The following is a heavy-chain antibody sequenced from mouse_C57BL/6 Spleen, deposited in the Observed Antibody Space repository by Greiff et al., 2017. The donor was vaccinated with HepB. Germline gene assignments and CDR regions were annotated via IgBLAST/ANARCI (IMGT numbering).Heavy chain of an antibody. CDR1: GYSITSGYY. CDR2: ISYDGSN. D-gene: IGHD1-1*01. J-gene: IGHJ1*03. V-gene: IGHV3-6*01. Sequence: EVQLQESGPGLVKPSQSLSLTCSVTGYSITSGYYWNWIRQFPGNKLEWMGYISYDGSNNYNPSLKNRISITRDTSKNQFFLKLNSVTTEDTATYYCATAYGSSYGWYFDVWGTGTTVTVSS. CDR3: ATAYGSSYGWYFDV.